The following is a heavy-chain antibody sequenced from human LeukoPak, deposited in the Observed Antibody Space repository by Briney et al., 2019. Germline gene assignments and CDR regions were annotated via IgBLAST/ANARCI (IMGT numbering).Heavy chain of an antibody. CDR2: INPNSGGT. CDR3: ARNPHYYDRLDAFDI. J-gene: IGHJ3*02. D-gene: IGHD3-22*01. CDR1: GYTFTGYY. Sequence: GASVKVSCKASGYTFTGYYMHWVRQAPGQGLEWMGWINPNSGGTNYAQKFQGRVTMTRDTSISTAYMELSRLRSDDTAVYYCARNPHYYDRLDAFDIWGQGTMVTVSS. V-gene: IGHV1-2*02.